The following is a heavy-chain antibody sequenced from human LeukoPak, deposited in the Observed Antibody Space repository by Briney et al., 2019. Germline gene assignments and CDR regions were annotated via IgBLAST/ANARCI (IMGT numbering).Heavy chain of an antibody. Sequence: SETLSLTCTVSGYSISSGHYWGWIRQPPGKGLEWIGSIYHSGSTYYNPSLKSRVTISVDTSKNQFSLKLSSVTAADTAVYYCASLIAVAGTAAGDYWGQGTLVTVSS. J-gene: IGHJ4*02. V-gene: IGHV4-38-2*02. CDR3: ASLIAVAGTAAGDY. CDR2: IYHSGST. CDR1: GYSISSGHY. D-gene: IGHD6-19*01.